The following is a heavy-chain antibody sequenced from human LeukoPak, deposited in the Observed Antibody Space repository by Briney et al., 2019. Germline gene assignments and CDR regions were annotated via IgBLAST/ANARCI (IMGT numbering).Heavy chain of an antibody. Sequence: GGSLRLSCAASGFTFSSYAISWVRQAPGKGLEWVSVIYSGGSTYYADSVKGRFTISRDNSKNTLYLQMNSLRAEDTAVYYCARVASDGSWYPDYWGQGTLVTVSS. CDR1: GFTFSSYA. V-gene: IGHV3-66*01. D-gene: IGHD1-14*01. J-gene: IGHJ4*02. CDR3: ARVASDGSWYPDY. CDR2: IYSGGST.